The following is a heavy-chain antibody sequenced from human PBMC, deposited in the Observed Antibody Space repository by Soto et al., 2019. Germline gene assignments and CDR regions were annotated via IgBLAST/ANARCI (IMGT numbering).Heavy chain of an antibody. Sequence: GASVKVSCKASGYTFTSYVMHWVRQAPGQRLEYMGWINAGNGNTKYSQKFQGRVTITRDTSASTAYMELSSLRSEDTAVYYCARDALILPCGWYADYYYMDVSGKGTTVTVSS. D-gene: IGHD6-19*01. J-gene: IGHJ6*03. V-gene: IGHV1-3*01. CDR2: INAGNGNT. CDR3: ARDALILPCGWYADYYYMDV. CDR1: GYTFTSYV.